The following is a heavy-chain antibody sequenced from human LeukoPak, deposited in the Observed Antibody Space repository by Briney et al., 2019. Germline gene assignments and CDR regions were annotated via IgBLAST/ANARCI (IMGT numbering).Heavy chain of an antibody. CDR2: ISSSGSAL. CDR3: ARDPDTSSKVDH. CDR1: GFTFSAYY. Sequence: GSLRLSCAASGFTFSAYYMSWIRQTPEKGLEWISYISSSGSALYYADSVKGRFTISRDNAKNSLYLQMNSLRAEDTALCYCARDPDTSSKVDHWGQGTLVTVSS. V-gene: IGHV3-11*01. J-gene: IGHJ4*02. D-gene: IGHD5-18*01.